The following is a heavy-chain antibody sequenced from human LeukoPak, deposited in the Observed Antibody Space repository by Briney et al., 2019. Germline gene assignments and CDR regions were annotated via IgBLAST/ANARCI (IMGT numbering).Heavy chain of an antibody. Sequence: GGSLILSCAASGFTFRLYGMNWGRQAPGEGLEWVSAISGGGETTTYTDSVKGRFTISRDNSKNTVYLQMNSLSAEDTAVYYCAKARAGGYNYGPFDYWGQGTLVTVSS. CDR1: GFTFRLYG. CDR3: AKARAGGYNYGPFDY. D-gene: IGHD5-18*01. V-gene: IGHV3-23*01. J-gene: IGHJ4*02. CDR2: ISGGGETT.